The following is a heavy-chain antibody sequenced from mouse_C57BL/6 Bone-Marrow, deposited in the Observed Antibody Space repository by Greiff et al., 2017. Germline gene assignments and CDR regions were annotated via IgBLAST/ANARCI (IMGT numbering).Heavy chain of an antibody. CDR3: ARDHPYYYEEAWFAY. J-gene: IGHJ3*01. CDR1: GYSITSGYY. V-gene: IGHV3-6*01. D-gene: IGHD1-1*01. Sequence: DVQLQESGPGLVKPSQSLSLTCSVTGYSITSGYYWNWIRQFPGNKLEWMGYISYDGSNNYNPSLKNRISITRDTSKNQFFLKLNSLTTEDTATYYCARDHPYYYEEAWFAYWGQGTLVTVSA. CDR2: ISYDGSN.